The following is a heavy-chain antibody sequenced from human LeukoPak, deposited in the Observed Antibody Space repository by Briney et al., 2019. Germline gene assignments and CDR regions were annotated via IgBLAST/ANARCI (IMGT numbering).Heavy chain of an antibody. CDR3: ARDVLLWFGELTEARAFDI. D-gene: IGHD3-10*01. Sequence: SETLSLTCIVSGGSISSYYWSWIRQPPGKGLEWIGYIYYSGSTNYNPSLKSRVTISVDTSKNQFSLKLSSVTAADTAVYYCARDVLLWFGELTEARAFDIWGQGTMVTVSS. V-gene: IGHV4-59*01. J-gene: IGHJ3*02. CDR1: GGSISSYY. CDR2: IYYSGST.